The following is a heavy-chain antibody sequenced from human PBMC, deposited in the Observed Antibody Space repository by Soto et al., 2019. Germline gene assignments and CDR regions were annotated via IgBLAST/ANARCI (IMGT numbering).Heavy chain of an antibody. CDR2: ISSSSSTI. J-gene: IGHJ4*02. CDR1: GFTFSSYS. V-gene: IGHV3-48*04. CDR3: ASGGSSLNFDS. Sequence: GGSLRLSCAASGFTFSSYSMNWVRQAPGKGLEWVSYISSSSSTIYYADSVKGRFTISRDNAKNTLYLQMNSLRAEDTAVYYCASGGSSLNFDSWGQGTLVTVSS. D-gene: IGHD6-6*01.